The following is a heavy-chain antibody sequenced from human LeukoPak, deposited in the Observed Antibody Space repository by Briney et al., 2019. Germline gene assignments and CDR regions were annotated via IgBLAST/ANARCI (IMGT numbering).Heavy chain of an antibody. CDR3: ARDADCSGENCYEYFRH. V-gene: IGHV1-2*02. CDR1: GYTFTGYY. CDR2: INPNSGGT. Sequence: ASVKVSCKPSGYTFTGYYMHWVRQAPGQGLEWMGWINPNSGGTNYAQKFQGRVTMTRDTSINTAYMELRSLRSDDTAVYYCARDADCSGENCYEYFRHWGQGTLVTVSP. D-gene: IGHD2-15*01. J-gene: IGHJ1*01.